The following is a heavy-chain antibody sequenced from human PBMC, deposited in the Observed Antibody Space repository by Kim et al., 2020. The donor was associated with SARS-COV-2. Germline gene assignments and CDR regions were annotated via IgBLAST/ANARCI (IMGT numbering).Heavy chain of an antibody. CDR1: EFNFSDYG. CDR3: EKRLGPTTPNFDY. J-gene: IGHJ4*02. V-gene: IGHV3-23*01. CDR2: VSDTGADR. Sequence: GGSLRLSCAASEFNFSDYGMSWVRQAPGKGLEWVSAVSDTGADRKSANSVTGRFTISRDNSKNTLYLQMNSLRDDDTAVYYCEKRLGPTTPNFDYWGQGTLFTVAA. D-gene: IGHD1-26*01.